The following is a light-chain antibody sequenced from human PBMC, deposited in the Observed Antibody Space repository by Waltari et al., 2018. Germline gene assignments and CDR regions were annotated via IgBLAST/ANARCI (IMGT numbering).Light chain of an antibody. CDR2: FAS. V-gene: IGKV2-28*01. Sequence: DIVITQSPPSLAVIPGQAASISCRSSQSLHHSNGNNYLDWYLQKPGQSPQLLIYFASKRASGVPDRFSGSASGIDFTLTISRVEAEDVGVYYCMQGLETPWTFGQGTKVEMK. CDR1: QSLHHSNGNNY. CDR3: MQGLETPWT. J-gene: IGKJ1*01.